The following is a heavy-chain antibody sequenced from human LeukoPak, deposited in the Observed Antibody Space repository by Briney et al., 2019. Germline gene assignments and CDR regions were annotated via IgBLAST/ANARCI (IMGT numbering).Heavy chain of an antibody. D-gene: IGHD1-26*01. CDR3: AKGGKWDVTPFDY. CDR1: GFTFTSYS. V-gene: IGHV3-23*01. CDR2: ISGGGGST. J-gene: IGHJ4*02. Sequence: GGSLRLSCAASGFTFTSYSMNWVRQAPGKGLEWVSTISGGGGSTYYADSVKGRFTISRDNSKNTLYLQVNSLRAEDTAVYYCAKGGKWDVTPFDYWGQGTLVAVSS.